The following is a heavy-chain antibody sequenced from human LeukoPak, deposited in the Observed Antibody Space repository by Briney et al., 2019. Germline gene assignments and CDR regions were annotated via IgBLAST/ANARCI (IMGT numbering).Heavy chain of an antibody. J-gene: IGHJ6*02. V-gene: IGHV3-23*01. D-gene: IGHD3-10*02. Sequence: KTGGSLRLSREASGFTFSAYAMTWVRQAPGKGLEWVSSIGSDNKPHYSESVKGRFAPSRDNSKSMLFLQLNSLRAEGTALYYCARELHYYVAMDVWGQGTTVTVSS. CDR1: GFTFSAYA. CDR2: IGSDNKP. CDR3: ARELHYYVAMDV.